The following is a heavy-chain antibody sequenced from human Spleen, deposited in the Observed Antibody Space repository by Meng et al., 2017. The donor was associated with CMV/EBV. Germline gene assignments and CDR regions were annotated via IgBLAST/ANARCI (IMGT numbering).Heavy chain of an antibody. CDR2: IYYSGST. CDR1: GGSISSSSYY. J-gene: IGHJ4*02. V-gene: IGHV4-39*07. D-gene: IGHD3-3*01. Sequence: GSLRLSCTVSGGSISSSSYYWGWIRQPPGKGLEWIGSIYYSGSTYYNPSLKSRVTISVDTSKNQFSLKLSSVTAADTAVYYCARLPRLFGGSFDYWGQGTLVTVSS. CDR3: ARLPRLFGGSFDY.